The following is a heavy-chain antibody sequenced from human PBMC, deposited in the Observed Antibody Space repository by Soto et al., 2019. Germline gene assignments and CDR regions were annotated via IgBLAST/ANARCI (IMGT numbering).Heavy chain of an antibody. Sequence: SETLSLTCAVSGGSISSSNWWSWVRQPPGKGLEWIGEIYHSGSTNYNPSLKSRVTISVDKSKNQFSLKLSSVTAADTAVYYCAREVPGIAVAGTRENAFDIWGQGTMVTVSS. D-gene: IGHD6-19*01. J-gene: IGHJ3*02. CDR1: GGSISSSNW. CDR2: IYHSGST. V-gene: IGHV4-4*02. CDR3: AREVPGIAVAGTRENAFDI.